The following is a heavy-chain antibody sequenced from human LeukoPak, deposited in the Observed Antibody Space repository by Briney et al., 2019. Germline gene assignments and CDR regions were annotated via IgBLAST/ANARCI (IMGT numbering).Heavy chain of an antibody. J-gene: IGHJ4*02. CDR3: AKVVAAHYYFDY. CDR1: GFTFSSYA. D-gene: IGHD6-6*01. CDR2: ISGSGGST. Sequence: PGRSLRLSCAASGFTFSSYAMSWVRQAPGKGLELVSAISGSGGSTYYADSVKGRFTISRDNSKNTLYLQMNSLRAEDTAVYYCAKVVAAHYYFDYWGQGTLVTVSS. V-gene: IGHV3-23*01.